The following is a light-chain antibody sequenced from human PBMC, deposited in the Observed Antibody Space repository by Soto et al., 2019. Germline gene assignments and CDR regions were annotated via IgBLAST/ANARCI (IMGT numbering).Light chain of an antibody. CDR3: LTWGAGIWV. J-gene: IGLJ3*02. Sequence: PVLTQSPSASASLGASVKLTCTLSSGHTNYAIAWHQLQPEKGPRYLMKLNSDGRHSKGDGIPDRFSGSSSGAERYLTISSLRSEDEADYYCLTWGAGIWVFGGGTKLTVL. CDR2: LNSDGRH. V-gene: IGLV4-69*01. CDR1: SGHTNYA.